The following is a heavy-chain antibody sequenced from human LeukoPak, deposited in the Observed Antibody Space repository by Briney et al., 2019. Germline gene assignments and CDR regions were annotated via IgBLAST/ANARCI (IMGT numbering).Heavy chain of an antibody. D-gene: IGHD2-21*02. CDR1: GFTFSSHW. J-gene: IGHJ3*02. CDR2: INSDGSST. CDR3: ARGLRAGVPNALDI. V-gene: IGHV3-74*01. Sequence: GGSLRLSCAASGFTFSSHWMHWVRQAPGKGLVWVSCINSDGSSTNYADSVKGRFTISRDNAKNTLYLRTNSLRPEDTAVYFCARGLRAGVPNALDIWGRGTMVTVSS.